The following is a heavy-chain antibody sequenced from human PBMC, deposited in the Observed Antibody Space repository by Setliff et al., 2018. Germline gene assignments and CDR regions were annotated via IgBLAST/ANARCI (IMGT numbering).Heavy chain of an antibody. CDR2: INPNSGGT. D-gene: IGHD5-12*01. Sequence: ASVKVSCKASGYTFTGYYMHWVRQAPGQGLEWMGWINPNSGGTNYAQKFQGWVTMTRDTSISTAYMELSGLRSDDTAVYYCARGSWLREYYFDYWGQGTQVTVPQ. CDR3: ARGSWLREYYFDY. CDR1: GYTFTGYY. V-gene: IGHV1-2*04. J-gene: IGHJ4*02.